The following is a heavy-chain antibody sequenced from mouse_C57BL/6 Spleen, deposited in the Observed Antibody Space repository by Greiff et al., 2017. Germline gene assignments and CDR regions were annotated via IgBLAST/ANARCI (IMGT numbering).Heavy chain of an antibody. CDR1: GYAFSSSW. J-gene: IGHJ4*01. D-gene: IGHD1-1*01. V-gene: IGHV1-82*01. CDR2: IYPGDGDT. CDR3: ARSITTVVPYAMDY. Sequence: VQLQESGPELVKPGASVKISCKASGYAFSSSWMNWVKQRPGKGLEWIGRIYPGDGDTNYNGKFKGKATLTADKSSSTAYMQLSSLTSEDSAVYFCARSITTVVPYAMDYWGQGTSVTVSS.